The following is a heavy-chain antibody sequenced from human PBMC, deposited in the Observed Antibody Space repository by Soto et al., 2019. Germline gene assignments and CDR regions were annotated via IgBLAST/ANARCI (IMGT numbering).Heavy chain of an antibody. J-gene: IGHJ4*02. CDR2: IRFDGSNI. V-gene: IGHV3-33*01. Sequence: QVQMVESGGGVVQPEGSLRLSCAVSESIFRGYGMHWVRQAPGKGLEWVAIIRFDGSNIHYADYVMGRFTISRDNSKNMLYLEMNNLRVEDTAVYYCARDGVGVTTFWGFLDYWGQGTLVTVSA. CDR3: ARDGVGVTTFWGFLDY. D-gene: IGHD3-10*02. CDR1: ESIFRGYG.